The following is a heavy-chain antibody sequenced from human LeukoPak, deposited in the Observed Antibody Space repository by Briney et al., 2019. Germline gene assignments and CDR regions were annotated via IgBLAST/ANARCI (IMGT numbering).Heavy chain of an antibody. J-gene: IGHJ4*02. CDR3: ARDAALEMATIGDY. Sequence: ASVKVSCKASGYTFTGYYMHWVRQAPGQGLEWMGWINPNSGGTNYAQKFQGRVTMTRDTSISTAYMELSRLRSDDTAVYYCARDAALEMATIGDYWGQGTLVTVFS. CDR1: GYTFTGYY. V-gene: IGHV1-2*02. D-gene: IGHD5-24*01. CDR2: INPNSGGT.